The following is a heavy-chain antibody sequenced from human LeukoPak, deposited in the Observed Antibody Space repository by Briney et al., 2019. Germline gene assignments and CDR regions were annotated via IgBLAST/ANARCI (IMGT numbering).Heavy chain of an antibody. D-gene: IGHD2-15*01. CDR2: IHPGDSST. J-gene: IGHJ4*02. Sequence: GESLKISCKGFGYNFSNYWIGGVRQMPGKGLEWMGIIHPGDSSTRYSPSLQGQVTILSDKSINTAYLQWSSLKASDTAMYYCARRQCSGGSCYYLDSWGQGTLVTVSS. CDR3: ARRQCSGGSCYYLDS. V-gene: IGHV5-51*01. CDR1: GYNFSNYW.